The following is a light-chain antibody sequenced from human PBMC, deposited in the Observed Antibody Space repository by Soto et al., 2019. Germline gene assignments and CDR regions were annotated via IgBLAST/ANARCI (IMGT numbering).Light chain of an antibody. CDR3: SSYAGTHIV. CDR2: DVS. Sequence: QSVLTQPPSASGSPGQSVTISCTGTSSDVGGYNYVFWYQQHPGKAPKLMIYDVSSRPSGVPDRFSGSKSGNTASLTVSGLQAEDEADYYCSSYAGTHIVFGTGTKVTVL. V-gene: IGLV2-8*01. J-gene: IGLJ1*01. CDR1: SSDVGGYNY.